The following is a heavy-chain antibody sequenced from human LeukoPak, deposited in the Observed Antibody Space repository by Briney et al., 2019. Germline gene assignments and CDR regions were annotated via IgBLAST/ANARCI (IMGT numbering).Heavy chain of an antibody. CDR2: ISSSSSYT. Sequence: GGSLRLSCGASGFTFSDYYMSWIRQAPGKGVEWVSYISSSSSYTNYADSVKGRFTISRDNAKKSLYLQMNSLRAEDTAVNYCARVNSFGFDYWGQGTLVTVSS. V-gene: IGHV3-11*06. D-gene: IGHD5-18*01. J-gene: IGHJ4*02. CDR3: ARVNSFGFDY. CDR1: GFTFSDYY.